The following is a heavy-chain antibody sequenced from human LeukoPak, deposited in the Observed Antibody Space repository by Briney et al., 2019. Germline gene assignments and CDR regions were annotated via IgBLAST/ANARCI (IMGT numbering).Heavy chain of an antibody. CDR3: ARAHYDFWSGSYFDY. CDR2: INSDGSST. V-gene: IGHV3-74*01. Sequence: GGSLRLSCAASGFTFSSYWMHWVRQAPGKGLVWVSRINSDGSSTSYAGSVKGRFTISRDNAKNTLYLQMNRLGAEDTAVYYCARAHYDFWSGSYFDYWGQGTLVTVSS. D-gene: IGHD3-3*01. CDR1: GFTFSSYW. J-gene: IGHJ4*02.